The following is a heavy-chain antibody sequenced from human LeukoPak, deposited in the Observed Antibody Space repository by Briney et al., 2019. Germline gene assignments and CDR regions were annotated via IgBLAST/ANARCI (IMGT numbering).Heavy chain of an antibody. J-gene: IGHJ3*02. D-gene: IGHD4-23*01. CDR1: GGSISRYY. CDR3: ARTVVSPDAFDI. Sequence: SETLSLTCTVSGGSISRYYWSWLPQPPGKGLEGLGYIYYSGSTNYNPSLKSRVTISVDTSKNQFSLKLSSVTAADTAVYYCARTVVSPDAFDIWGQGTMVTVSS. CDR2: IYYSGST. V-gene: IGHV4-59*01.